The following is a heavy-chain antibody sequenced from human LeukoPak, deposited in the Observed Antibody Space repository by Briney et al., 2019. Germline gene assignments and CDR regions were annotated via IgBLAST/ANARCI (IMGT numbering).Heavy chain of an antibody. D-gene: IGHD3-10*01. J-gene: IGHJ4*02. CDR1: GFTFSSYA. Sequence: PGRSLRLSCAASGFTFSSYAMHWVRQAPGKGLEWVAVISYDGSNKYYADSVKGRFTISRDNSKNTLYLRMSSLRAEDTAVYYCVKGGYYGSGSYYTSFDYWGQGTLVTVSS. CDR3: VKGGYYGSGSYYTSFDY. CDR2: ISYDGSNK. V-gene: IGHV3-30*14.